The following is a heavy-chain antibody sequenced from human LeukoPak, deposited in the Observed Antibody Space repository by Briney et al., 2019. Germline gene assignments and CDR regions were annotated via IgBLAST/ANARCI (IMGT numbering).Heavy chain of an antibody. CDR2: ISSSGSTI. CDR1: GFTFSSYE. J-gene: IGHJ5*02. Sequence: PGGSLRLSCAASGFTFSSYEMNWVRQAPGKGLEWVSYISSSGSTIYYADSVKGRFTISRDNAKNSLYLQMNSLRAEDTAVYYCARDRSSSSYWFDPWGQGTLVTVSS. CDR3: ARDRSSSSYWFDP. D-gene: IGHD6-13*01. V-gene: IGHV3-48*03.